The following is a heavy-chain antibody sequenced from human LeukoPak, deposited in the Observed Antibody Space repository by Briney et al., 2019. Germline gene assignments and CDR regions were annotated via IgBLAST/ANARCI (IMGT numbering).Heavy chain of an antibody. D-gene: IGHD3-10*01. V-gene: IGHV3-21*04. Sequence: GGSLRLSCAASGFTFSSYSMNWVRQAPGKGLEWVSSISSSSSHIYYADSVKGRFTISRDNSKNTLYLQMNSLRAEDTAVYYCAKPSIGELDFLFDYWGQGTLVTVSS. CDR1: GFTFSSYS. CDR2: ISSSSSHI. J-gene: IGHJ4*02. CDR3: AKPSIGELDFLFDY.